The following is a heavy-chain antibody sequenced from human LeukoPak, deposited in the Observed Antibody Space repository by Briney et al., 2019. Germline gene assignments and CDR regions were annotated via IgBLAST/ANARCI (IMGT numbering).Heavy chain of an antibody. J-gene: IGHJ4*02. D-gene: IGHD6-19*01. CDR1: GFAFGDYW. Sequence: GGSLRLSCAASGFAFGDYWMSWVRQAPGKGLEWVSSLSGSGGSTYYADSVKGRFTISRDNSKNTLHLQMNSLRAEDTAVYYCAKGYSSAWNFFDYWGQGTLVTVSS. CDR2: LSGSGGST. CDR3: AKGYSSAWNFFDY. V-gene: IGHV3-23*01.